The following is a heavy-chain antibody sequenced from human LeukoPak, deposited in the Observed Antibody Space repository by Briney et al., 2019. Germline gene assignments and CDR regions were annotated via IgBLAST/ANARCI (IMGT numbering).Heavy chain of an antibody. V-gene: IGHV3-74*01. J-gene: IGHJ4*02. Sequence: GGPPRLSCAASGFTFSSYWMHWVRQAPGKGLVWVSRINSDGSSTSYADSVKGRFTISRDNAKNTLYLQMNSLRAEDTAVYYCARAYSSSSLGYWGQGTLVTVSS. CDR3: ARAYSSSSLGY. CDR1: GFTFSSYW. D-gene: IGHD6-6*01. CDR2: INSDGSST.